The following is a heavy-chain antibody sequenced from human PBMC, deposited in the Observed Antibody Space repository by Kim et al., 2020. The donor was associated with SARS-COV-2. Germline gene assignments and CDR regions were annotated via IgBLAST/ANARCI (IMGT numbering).Heavy chain of an antibody. CDR2: ISGDSLSI. CDR1: GFTFSTYS. Sequence: GGSLRLSCAASGFTFSTYSMHWVRQAPGKGLEWVSSISGDSLSIYQADSLRGRFTISRDNAENSLNLQMNSLRAEDTAVYFCARSRPTGPNLGYCSSATCPLESWGQGTLVTVSS. CDR3: ARSRPTGPNLGYCSSATCPLES. V-gene: IGHV3-21*01. D-gene: IGHD2-2*01. J-gene: IGHJ4*02.